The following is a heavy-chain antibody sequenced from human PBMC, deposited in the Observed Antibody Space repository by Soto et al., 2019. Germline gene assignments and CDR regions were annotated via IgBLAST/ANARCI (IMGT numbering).Heavy chain of an antibody. CDR1: GYTLTSHG. Sequence: GASVKGLWQASGYTLTSHGISWVRQGPGQGLEWMGWISAYNGNTNYAQKLQGRVTMTTDTSTSTAYMELRSLRSDDTAVYYCARDRSLKGGYGGDYWGQGTLVTVSS. V-gene: IGHV1-18*01. D-gene: IGHD5-12*01. CDR2: ISAYNGNT. CDR3: ARDRSLKGGYGGDY. J-gene: IGHJ4*02.